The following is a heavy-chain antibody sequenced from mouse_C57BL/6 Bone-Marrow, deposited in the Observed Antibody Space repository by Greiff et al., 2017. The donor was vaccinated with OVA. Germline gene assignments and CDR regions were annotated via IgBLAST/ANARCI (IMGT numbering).Heavy chain of an antibody. Sequence: VKLMESGPGLVQPSQSLSITCTVSGFSLTSYGVHWVRQSPGKGLEWLGVIWSGGSTDYNAAFISRLSISKDNSKSQVFFKMNSLQADDTAIYYCARNTDYGSSPYYYAMDYWGQGTSVTVSS. CDR2: IWSGGST. J-gene: IGHJ4*01. CDR1: GFSLTSYG. D-gene: IGHD1-1*01. V-gene: IGHV2-2*01. CDR3: ARNTDYGSSPYYYAMDY.